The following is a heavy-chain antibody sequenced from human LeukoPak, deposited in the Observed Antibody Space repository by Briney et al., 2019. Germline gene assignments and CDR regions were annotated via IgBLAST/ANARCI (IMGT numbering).Heavy chain of an antibody. CDR3: AKDTGWELPESDYYYYYGMDV. D-gene: IGHD1-26*01. Sequence: GGSLRLSCAASGFTVSSNYMSWVRQAPGKGLEWVSVIYSGGSTHYADSVKGRFTISRDNSKNTLYLQMNSLRAEDTAVYYCAKDTGWELPESDYYYYYGMDVWGQGTTVTVSS. CDR1: GFTVSSNY. CDR2: IYSGGST. V-gene: IGHV3-53*05. J-gene: IGHJ6*02.